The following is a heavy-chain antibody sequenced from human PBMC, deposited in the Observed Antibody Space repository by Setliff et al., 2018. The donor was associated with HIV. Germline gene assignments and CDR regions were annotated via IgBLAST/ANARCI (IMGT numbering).Heavy chain of an antibody. CDR2: LHYDGSYI. D-gene: IGHD3-16*01. V-gene: IGHV3-30*02. CDR3: ARDKSYHDYIWGSSVLAY. Sequence: PGGSLRLSCTASGFAFSSFGMHWVRQAPGKGLEWVAFLHYDGSYIYYADSVKGRFTISRDNGRNFLFLQMNSLTGDDTGVYYCARDKSYHDYIWGSSVLAYWGQGTLVTV. CDR1: GFAFSSFG. J-gene: IGHJ4*02.